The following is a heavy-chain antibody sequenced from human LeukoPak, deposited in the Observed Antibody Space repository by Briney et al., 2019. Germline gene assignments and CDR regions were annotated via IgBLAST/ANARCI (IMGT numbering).Heavy chain of an antibody. Sequence: SETLSLTCTVSGGSISSSSYYWGWIRQPPGKGLEWIGSIYYSGSTYYNPSPKSRVTISVDTSKNQFSLKLSSVTAADTAVYYCASTLGSSPKDYWGQGTLVTVSS. J-gene: IGHJ4*02. CDR3: ASTLGSSPKDY. V-gene: IGHV4-39*01. D-gene: IGHD1-26*01. CDR2: IYYSGST. CDR1: GGSISSSSYY.